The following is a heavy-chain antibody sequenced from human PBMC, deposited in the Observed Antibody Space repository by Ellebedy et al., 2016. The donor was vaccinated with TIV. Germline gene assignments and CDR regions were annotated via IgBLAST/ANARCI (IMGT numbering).Heavy chain of an antibody. J-gene: IGHJ6*02. D-gene: IGHD3-10*01. CDR1: GFTFRSYA. V-gene: IGHV3-23*01. CDR3: ARLLGEMGSYYGMDV. CDR2: ISGSGGTT. Sequence: GESLKISCAASGFTFRSYAMTWVRQAPGKGLEWVSAISGSGGTTYYADSVKGRFPISRDNSKNTLDLQMSSLRAEDTAVYYCARLLGEMGSYYGMDVWGQGTTVTVSS.